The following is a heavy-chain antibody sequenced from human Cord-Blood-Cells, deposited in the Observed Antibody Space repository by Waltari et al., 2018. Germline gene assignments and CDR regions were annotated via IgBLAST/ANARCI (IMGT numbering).Heavy chain of an antibody. CDR3: ASTSSSSSFGTDIYYYYMDV. CDR2: INHSGST. CDR1: GGSFSGYY. V-gene: IGHV4-34*01. Sequence: QVQLQQWGAGLLKPSATLSLTCAVYGGSFSGYYWSWIRQPPGKGLEWIGAINHSGSTNYNPSLKSRVTISVDTSKNQFSLKLSSVTAADTAVYYCASTSSSSSFGTDIYYYYMDVWGKGTTVTVSS. J-gene: IGHJ6*03. D-gene: IGHD6-6*01.